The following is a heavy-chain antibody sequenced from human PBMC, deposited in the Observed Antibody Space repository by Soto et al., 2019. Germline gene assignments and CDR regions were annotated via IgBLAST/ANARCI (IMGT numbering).Heavy chain of an antibody. Sequence: QVQLVQSGAEVKKPGSSVKVSCEASGGTFSSYAISWVRQAPGQGLEWMGGIIPIFGTANYAQKFQGRVTITADESTSTAYMELSSLRSEDTAVYYCARGGAVGCSGGSCYGIDYWGQGTLVTVSS. CDR2: IIPIFGTA. V-gene: IGHV1-69*01. CDR3: ARGGAVGCSGGSCYGIDY. CDR1: GGTFSSYA. J-gene: IGHJ4*02. D-gene: IGHD2-15*01.